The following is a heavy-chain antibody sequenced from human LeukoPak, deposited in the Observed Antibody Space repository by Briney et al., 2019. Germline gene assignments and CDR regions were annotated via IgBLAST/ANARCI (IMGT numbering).Heavy chain of an antibody. J-gene: IGHJ5*02. Sequence: SETLSLTCTVSGYSISSGYYWGWIRQPPGKGLEWIGSIYHSGSTYYNPSLKSRVTISVDTSKNQFSLKLSSVTAADTAVYYCARDGRGGNWFDPWGQGTLVTVSS. CDR2: IYHSGST. CDR1: GYSISSGYY. D-gene: IGHD1-1*01. V-gene: IGHV4-38-2*02. CDR3: ARDGRGGNWFDP.